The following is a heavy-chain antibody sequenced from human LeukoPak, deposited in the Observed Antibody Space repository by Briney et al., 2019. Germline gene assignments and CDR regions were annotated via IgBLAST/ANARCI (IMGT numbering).Heavy chain of an antibody. CDR2: INHSGST. J-gene: IGHJ6*03. CDR1: GGSFSGYY. CDR3: TRSLTYCSGGSCYSYYYMDV. V-gene: IGHV4-34*01. Sequence: PSETLSLTCAVYGGSFSGYYWNWIRQPPGKGLEWIGEINHSGSTNYNPSLKSRVTISVDTSKNQFSLKLSSVTAADTAVYYCTRSLTYCSGGSCYSYYYMDVWGKGTTVTVSS. D-gene: IGHD2-15*01.